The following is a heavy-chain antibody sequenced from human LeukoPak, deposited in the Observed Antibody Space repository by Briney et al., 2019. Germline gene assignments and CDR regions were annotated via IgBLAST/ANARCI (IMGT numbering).Heavy chain of an antibody. CDR2: IYSGGST. D-gene: IGHD3-22*01. J-gene: IGHJ3*02. CDR1: GFTVSSNY. V-gene: IGHV3-66*02. Sequence: GGSLRLSCAASGFTVSSNYMSWVRQAPGKGLEWVSVIYSGGSTYYADSVKGRFTISRDNSKNTLYLQMNSLRAEDTAVYYCAGSSGYYQDAFDIWGQGTMVTVSS. CDR3: AGSSGYYQDAFDI.